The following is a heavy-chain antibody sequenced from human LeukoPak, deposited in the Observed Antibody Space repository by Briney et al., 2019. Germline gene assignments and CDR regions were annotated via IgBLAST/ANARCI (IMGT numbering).Heavy chain of an antibody. CDR3: ARDGEAARSFDY. CDR2: IGTSSSSK. Sequence: PGGSLRLSCAASGFTFSTYTMNWVRQAPGKGLEWVSSIGTSSSSKNYAGSLKGRFTISRDNAKNSLYLQMSTLRAEDTAVYYCARDGEAARSFDYWGQGTLVTVSS. J-gene: IGHJ4*02. D-gene: IGHD6-6*01. CDR1: GFTFSTYT. V-gene: IGHV3-21*01.